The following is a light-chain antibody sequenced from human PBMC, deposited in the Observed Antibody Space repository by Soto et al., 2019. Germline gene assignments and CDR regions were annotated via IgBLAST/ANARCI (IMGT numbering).Light chain of an antibody. CDR3: CSYVGRNTYV. J-gene: IGLJ1*01. CDR1: SSDVGGYNY. Sequence: QSALTQPRSASGSPGQSITISCTGTSSDVGGYNYVSWYQQHPAKAPKIIIFDVSKRPSGVPNRFSGSKSGNTASLTISGLRAEDEADYYCCSYVGRNTYVVGTGTKLTVL. V-gene: IGLV2-11*01. CDR2: DVS.